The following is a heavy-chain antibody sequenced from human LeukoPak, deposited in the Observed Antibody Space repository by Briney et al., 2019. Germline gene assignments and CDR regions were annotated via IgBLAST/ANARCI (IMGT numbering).Heavy chain of an antibody. CDR1: GGSISTYY. J-gene: IGHJ6*02. CDR2: IYYSGNT. Sequence: PSETLSLTCTVSGGSISTYYWSWIRQPPGKGLEWIGYIYYSGNTNYNPSLKSRVIISVDTSKNQFSLKLRSVTAADTAVYYCAREGTVTSDHYGMDVWGQGTTVTVSS. D-gene: IGHD4-17*01. V-gene: IGHV4-59*01. CDR3: AREGTVTSDHYGMDV.